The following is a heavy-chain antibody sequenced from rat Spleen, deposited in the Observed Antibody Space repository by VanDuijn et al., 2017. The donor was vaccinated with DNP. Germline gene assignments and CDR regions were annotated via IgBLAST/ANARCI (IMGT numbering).Heavy chain of an antibody. J-gene: IGHJ2*01. CDR2: ISYDGGST. CDR1: GFTFSDYY. Sequence: EVQLVQSGGGLVQPGKSLKISCAASGFTFSDYYMAWVRQAPTKGLEWVAYISYDGGSTSYGDSVKGRFTISRDNAKSTLYLQMNSLRSEDMATYFCVRPHHYAGSYPRYWGQGVMVTVSS. D-gene: IGHD1-12*02. CDR3: VRPHHYAGSYPRY. V-gene: IGHV5-22*01.